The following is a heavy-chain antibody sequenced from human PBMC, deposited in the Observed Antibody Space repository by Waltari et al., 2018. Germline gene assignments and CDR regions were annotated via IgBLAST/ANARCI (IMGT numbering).Heavy chain of an antibody. CDR3: AKASGSYGELGY. CDR1: GLTFDGYA. D-gene: IGHD1-26*01. CDR2: ISWNSGSI. Sequence: EVQLVASGGGLVQPGRSLRLSCAASGLTFDGYAMPWVRQGPGKGRGWVSGISWNSGSIGYADSVKGRFTISRDNAKNSLYLQMNSLRAEDTALYYCAKASGSYGELGYWGQGTLVTVSS. V-gene: IGHV3-9*01. J-gene: IGHJ4*02.